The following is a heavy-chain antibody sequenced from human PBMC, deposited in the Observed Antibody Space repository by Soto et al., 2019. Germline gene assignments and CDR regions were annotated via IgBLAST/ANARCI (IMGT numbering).Heavy chain of an antibody. D-gene: IGHD2-15*01. V-gene: IGHV1-69*02. CDR2: IIPILSIA. Sequence: QVQLVQSGAEVKKPGSSVKVSCKASGGTFSSYTISWVRQAPGQGLEWMGRIIPILSIANYAQKFQGRVTITADKSTSTAYMELSSLRSEDTAVYYCARRKDCSGGSCYSEDYWGQGTLVTVSS. J-gene: IGHJ4*02. CDR3: ARRKDCSGGSCYSEDY. CDR1: GGTFSSYT.